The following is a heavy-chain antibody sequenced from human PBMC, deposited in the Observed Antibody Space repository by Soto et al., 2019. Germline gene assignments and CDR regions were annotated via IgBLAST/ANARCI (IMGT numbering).Heavy chain of an antibody. CDR3: ARGGINDYPPWVDP. Sequence: QVQLVQSGAEVRKPGASVRVSCKATGYSFTRHDINWLRQAAGQGLEWMGWMNPNSGNAVYAQKFQGRVTMTRNTPQTPAYIEVASLKTGGPAVYFWARGGINDYPPWVDPRGQGTLGTVAS. CDR1: GYSFTRHD. V-gene: IGHV1-8*01. CDR2: MNPNSGNA. D-gene: IGHD4-17*01. J-gene: IGHJ5*01.